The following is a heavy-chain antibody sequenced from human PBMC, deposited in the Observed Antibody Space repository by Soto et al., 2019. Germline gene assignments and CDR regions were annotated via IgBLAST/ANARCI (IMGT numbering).Heavy chain of an antibody. CDR2: IYYTGSA. D-gene: IGHD2-2*01. V-gene: IGHV4-31*03. J-gene: IGHJ4*02. CDR3: VRGRSDIAVVPVDF. CDR1: GGSISTGGYY. Sequence: QVQLQESGPGLVKPSQTLSLTCTVSGGSISTGGYYWSWIRQYPGKGLEWIGYIYYTGSAHYNPSLTSRVTMAVDTSNNHFSLKLTSVTAADTAVYYCVRGRSDIAVVPVDFWGPGTLVSVSS.